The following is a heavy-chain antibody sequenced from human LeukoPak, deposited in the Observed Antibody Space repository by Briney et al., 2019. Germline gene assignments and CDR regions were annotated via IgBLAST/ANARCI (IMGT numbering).Heavy chain of an antibody. CDR1: GFTFSSYS. CDR2: ISSSSSYI. CDR3: ARDIAGTDFDY. V-gene: IGHV3-21*01. D-gene: IGHD6-13*01. J-gene: IGHJ4*02. Sequence: GGSLRLSCAASGFTFSSYSMNWVRQAPGKGLEWVSSISSSSSYIYYADSVKARFTISRDNAKNSLYLQMNSLRAEDTAVYYCARDIAGTDFDYWGQGTLVTVSS.